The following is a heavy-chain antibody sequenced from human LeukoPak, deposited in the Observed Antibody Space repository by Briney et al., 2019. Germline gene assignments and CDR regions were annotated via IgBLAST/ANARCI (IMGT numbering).Heavy chain of an antibody. J-gene: IGHJ6*03. CDR1: GGSISSGGYY. Sequence: SQTLSLTCTVSGGSISSGGYYWSWIRQHPGKGLEWIGYIYYSGSTYYNPSLKSRVTISVDTSKNQFSLKLSSVTAADTAVYYCARHPGIAVASTYYYYYYMDVWGKGTTVTVSS. V-gene: IGHV4-31*03. CDR3: ARHPGIAVASTYYYYYYMDV. CDR2: IYYSGST. D-gene: IGHD6-19*01.